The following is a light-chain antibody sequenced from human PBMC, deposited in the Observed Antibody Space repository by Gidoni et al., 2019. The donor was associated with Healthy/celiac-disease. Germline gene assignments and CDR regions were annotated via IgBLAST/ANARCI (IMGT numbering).Light chain of an antibody. Sequence: EMVLTQSPGTLSLSQGERATLSCRASQSVSSSYLAWYQQKPGQAPRLLIYGASSRATGIPYRFSGSGSGTDFTLTISRLEPEDFAMYYCQQYGSSLYTFGQGTKLEIK. CDR1: QSVSSSY. CDR3: QQYGSSLYT. J-gene: IGKJ2*01. V-gene: IGKV3-20*01. CDR2: GAS.